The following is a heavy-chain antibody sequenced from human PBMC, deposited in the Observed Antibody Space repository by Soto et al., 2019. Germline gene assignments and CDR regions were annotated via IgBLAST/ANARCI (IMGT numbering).Heavy chain of an antibody. CDR3: ARGGGYPASYYGMDV. V-gene: IGHV1-2*02. CDR2: INPNSGST. J-gene: IGHJ6*02. Sequence: ASVKVSCKASGYTFTGYYMHWVRQAPGQGLEWMGWINPNSGSTNYAQKFQGRVTMTRDTSISTAYMELSRLRSDDTAVYYCARGGGYPASYYGMDVWGQGTTVTVSS. D-gene: IGHD5-18*01. CDR1: GYTFTGYY.